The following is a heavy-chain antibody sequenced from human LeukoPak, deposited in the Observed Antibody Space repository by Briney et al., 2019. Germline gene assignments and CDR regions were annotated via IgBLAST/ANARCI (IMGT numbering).Heavy chain of an antibody. J-gene: IGHJ5*02. V-gene: IGHV3-73*01. D-gene: IGHD3-16*01. CDR1: GFTFSGSA. CDR3: TRHAPGWVSFDP. Sequence: PGGSLTLSCAASGFTFSGSAMHWVRQASGKGLEWVGRIRSKANSYATAYAASVKGRFTISRDDSKNTAYLQMNSLKTVDTAVYYCTRHAPGWVSFDPWGQGTLVTVSS. CDR2: IRSKANSYAT.